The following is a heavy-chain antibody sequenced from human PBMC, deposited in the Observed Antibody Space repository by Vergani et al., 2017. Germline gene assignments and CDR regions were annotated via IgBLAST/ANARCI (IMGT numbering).Heavy chain of an antibody. V-gene: IGHV3-21*06. J-gene: IGHJ6*02. D-gene: IGHD2-8*02. CDR3: AGDCTSDGCAVNYGMDV. Sequence: VQLVESGGGVVQPGGSLRLSCAAPGFTFSDSSMSWVRQAPGKGREWVAFIGSSGPYINYADSVKGRFIISRDNTNHSLFLQLRSQRAEDAAVYYGAGDCTSDGCAVNYGMDVWGQGATVTVSS. CDR1: GFTFSDSS. CDR2: IGSSGPYI.